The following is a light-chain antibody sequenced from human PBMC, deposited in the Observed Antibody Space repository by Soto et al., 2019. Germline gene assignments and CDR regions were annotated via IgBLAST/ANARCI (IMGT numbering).Light chain of an antibody. J-gene: IGKJ2*01. V-gene: IGKV3-15*01. Sequence: EVVLTQSPATLSLSPGDRATLSCRASQSVSSNLAWYQQKPGQAPRLLIHGASTRATGIPARFSGSGSGTEFTLTISSLQSEDFAVFYCLQYINWPYTFGQGTKLEIK. CDR3: LQYINWPYT. CDR2: GAS. CDR1: QSVSSN.